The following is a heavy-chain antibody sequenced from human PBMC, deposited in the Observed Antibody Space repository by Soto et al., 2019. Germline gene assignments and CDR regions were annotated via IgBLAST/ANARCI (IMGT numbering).Heavy chain of an antibody. D-gene: IGHD6-13*01. CDR1: GGSISSYY. CDR3: ARALSSAAGLYFDF. CDR2: IHTTDGT. Sequence: SETLSLTCTVSGGSISSYYWSWIRQPAGKGMEWIGRIHTTDGTNYNPSLKSRVTMSIDTSNNQCSLKLSSLTAADTAVYYCARALSSAAGLYFDFWGQGTLVTVSS. J-gene: IGHJ4*02. V-gene: IGHV4-4*07.